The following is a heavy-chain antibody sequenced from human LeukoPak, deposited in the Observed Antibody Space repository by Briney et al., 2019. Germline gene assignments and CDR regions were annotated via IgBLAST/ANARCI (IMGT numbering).Heavy chain of an antibody. D-gene: IGHD1-26*01. CDR1: GGSISSYY. CDR3: ARDSLIVGVTSYYYGMDV. V-gene: IGHV4-59*01. Sequence: SETLSLTCTVSGGSISSYYWSWIRQPPGKGLEWIGYIYYSGSTNYNPSLKSRVTISVDTSKNQFSLKLSSVTAADTAVYYCARDSLIVGVTSYYYGMDVWGQGTTVTVSS. CDR2: IYYSGST. J-gene: IGHJ6*02.